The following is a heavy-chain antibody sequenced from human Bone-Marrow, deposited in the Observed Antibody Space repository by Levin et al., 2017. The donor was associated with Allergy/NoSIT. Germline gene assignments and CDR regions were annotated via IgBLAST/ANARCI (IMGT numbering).Heavy chain of an antibody. J-gene: IGHJ3*02. CDR3: ARRVVVDARAGDAFDI. Sequence: GSLKISCKGSGYSFTSSWIGWVRQMPGKGLEWMGIIYPGDSDTTYSPSFQGQVTISADKSISTAYLQWSSLKGADTAMYYCARRVVVDARAGDAFDIWGQGTMVTVSS. D-gene: IGHD2-15*01. CDR1: GYSFTSSW. V-gene: IGHV5-51*01. CDR2: IYPGDSDT.